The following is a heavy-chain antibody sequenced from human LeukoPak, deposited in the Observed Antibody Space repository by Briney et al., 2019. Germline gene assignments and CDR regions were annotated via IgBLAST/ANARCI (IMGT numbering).Heavy chain of an antibody. J-gene: IGHJ5*02. CDR1: GFTFSSYS. CDR2: ISSSSSYI. CDR3: AKDVRDTANRFDP. Sequence: PGGSLRLSCAASGFTFSSYSMNWVRQAPGKGLEWVSSISSSSSYIYYADSVKGRFTISRDNAKNTLYLQMNSLRAEDTAVYYCAKDVRDTANRFDPWGQGTLVTVSS. D-gene: IGHD5-18*01. V-gene: IGHV3-21*04.